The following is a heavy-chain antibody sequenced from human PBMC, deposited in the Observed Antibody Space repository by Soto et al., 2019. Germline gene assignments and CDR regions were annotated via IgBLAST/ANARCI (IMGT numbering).Heavy chain of an antibody. D-gene: IGHD2-21*02. V-gene: IGHV1-3*01. CDR2: INAGNGNT. CDR3: ARAARVTADFDY. CDR1: GYTFTGYA. Sequence: ASVKVSCKASGYTFTGYAMHWVRQAPGQRLEWMGWINAGNGNTKYSQKFQGRVTITRDTSASTTYMELSSLRSEDTAVYYCARAARVTADFDYWGQGTLVTVSS. J-gene: IGHJ4*02.